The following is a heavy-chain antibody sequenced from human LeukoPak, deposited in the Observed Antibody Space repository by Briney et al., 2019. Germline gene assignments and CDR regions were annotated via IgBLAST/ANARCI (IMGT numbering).Heavy chain of an antibody. Sequence: PSETLSLTCTVSGYSISSGYYWGWIRQPPGKGLEWIGSIYHSESADYNPSLKSRVTISVDTSRNQFSLKLSSVTAADTAVYYCARVNGYSSSWYGGYYYYYMDVWGKGTTVTVSS. CDR3: ARVNGYSSSWYGGYYYYYMDV. J-gene: IGHJ6*03. CDR1: GYSISSGYY. CDR2: IYHSESA. V-gene: IGHV4-38-2*02. D-gene: IGHD6-13*01.